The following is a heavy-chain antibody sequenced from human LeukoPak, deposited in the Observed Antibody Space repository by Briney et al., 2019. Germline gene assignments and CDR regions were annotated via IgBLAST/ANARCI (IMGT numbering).Heavy chain of an antibody. CDR2: ISSSGSTI. CDR1: GFTFSSYS. V-gene: IGHV3-48*04. J-gene: IGHJ4*02. D-gene: IGHD1-26*01. Sequence: GGSLRLSCAASGFTFSSYSMNWVRQAPGKGLEWVSYISSSGSTIYYADSVKGRFTISRDNTKNSLYLQMNSLGAEDTAVYYCARDWYSGSYPLDYWGQGTLVTVSS. CDR3: ARDWYSGSYPLDY.